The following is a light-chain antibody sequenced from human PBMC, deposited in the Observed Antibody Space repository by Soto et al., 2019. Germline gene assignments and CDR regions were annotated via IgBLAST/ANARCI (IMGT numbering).Light chain of an antibody. CDR3: PQHRSLPLT. Sequence: EIVLTQSPGTLSLSPGERATLSCRASQSVSSSYLAWYQQKPGQAPRLLIYGASSRATGIPDRFSGSGSGTLFTLTLASPEPEDFALYYCPQHRSLPLTFGGGTKVEIK. V-gene: IGKV3-20*01. CDR1: QSVSSSY. CDR2: GAS. J-gene: IGKJ4*01.